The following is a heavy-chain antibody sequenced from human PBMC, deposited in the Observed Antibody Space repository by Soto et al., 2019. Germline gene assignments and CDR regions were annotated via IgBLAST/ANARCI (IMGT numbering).Heavy chain of an antibody. D-gene: IGHD4-17*01. V-gene: IGHV3-33*01. CDR3: ARDGDDYGDYATQNYGMDV. CDR2: IWYDGSNK. CDR1: GFTFSSYG. J-gene: IGHJ6*02. Sequence: GGSLRLSCAASGFTFSSYGMHWVRQAPGKGLEWVAVIWYDGSNKYYADSVKGRFTISRDNSKNTLYLQMNSLRAEDTAVYYCARDGDDYGDYATQNYGMDVWGQGTTVTVSS.